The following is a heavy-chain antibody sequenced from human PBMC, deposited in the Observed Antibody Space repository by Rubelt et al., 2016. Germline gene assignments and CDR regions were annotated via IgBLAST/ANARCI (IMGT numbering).Heavy chain of an antibody. J-gene: IGHJ4*02. Sequence: QVQLVQSGAEVKKPGASVKVSCKASGYTFTSYGISWVRQAPGQGLEWMGWISAYNGNKNYAQKLQGRVTMTTEPSTSTAYMELRSLRSDDTAVYYCARNLIMITFGGVIVPPDYWGQGTLVTVSS. D-gene: IGHD3-16*02. V-gene: IGHV1-18*01. CDR1: GYTFTSYG. CDR3: ARNLIMITFGGVIVPPDY. CDR2: ISAYNGNK.